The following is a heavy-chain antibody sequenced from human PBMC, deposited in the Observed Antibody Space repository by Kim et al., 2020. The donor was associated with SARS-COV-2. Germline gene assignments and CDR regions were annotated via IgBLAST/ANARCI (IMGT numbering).Heavy chain of an antibody. D-gene: IGHD1-1*01. Sequence: KNYAEPVKGAVTISKNTARRRVYLQMNSLRAEDKAVYYCARGSFKERMDVWGQGTTVTVSS. CDR2: K. V-gene: IGHV3-74*01. CDR3: ARGSFKERMDV. J-gene: IGHJ6*02.